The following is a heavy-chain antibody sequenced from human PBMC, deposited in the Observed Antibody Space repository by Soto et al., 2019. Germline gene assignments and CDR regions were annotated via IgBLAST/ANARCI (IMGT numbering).Heavy chain of an antibody. CDR2: IYPGDSET. Sequence: GDSLKISCKGSGYSFTSYWIAWVRQMPGKGLDWMGIIYPGDSETRYSPSFQGQVSISADKSISTAYLQWSSLKASGTAMYYCARHKYSSTSNYGMDVWGQGTTVTVSS. CDR3: ARHKYSSTSNYGMDV. D-gene: IGHD6-13*01. V-gene: IGHV5-51*01. CDR1: GYSFTSYW. J-gene: IGHJ6*02.